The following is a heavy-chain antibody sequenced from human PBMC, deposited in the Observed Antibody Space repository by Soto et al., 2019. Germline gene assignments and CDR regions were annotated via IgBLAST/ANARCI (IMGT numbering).Heavy chain of an antibody. CDR2: IYYSGHT. J-gene: IGHJ5*02. Sequence: QVQLQESGPGLVKPSETLSLTCTVSGDSVTSGTYFWTWIRQPPGKGLEWIGYIYYSGHTKYNPSLESRVTMSLHTFKNQFSLQLNSVTAADTAGYYCARGVVVDFDPWGQGTLVTVSS. D-gene: IGHD2-21*01. CDR3: ARGVVVDFDP. V-gene: IGHV4-61*01. CDR1: GDSVTSGTYF.